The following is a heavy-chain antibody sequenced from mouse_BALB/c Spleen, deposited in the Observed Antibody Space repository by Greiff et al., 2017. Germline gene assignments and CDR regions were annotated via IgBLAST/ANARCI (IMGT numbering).Heavy chain of an antibody. Sequence: QVQLQQSDAELVKPGASVKISCKASGYTFTDHAIHWVKQKPEQGLEWIGYISPGNGDIKYNEKFKGKATLTADKSSSTAYMQLNSLTSEDSAVYFCKRRGYVNFSYFAVWGAGTTGTVSS. D-gene: IGHD2-10*02. J-gene: IGHJ1*01. V-gene: IGHV1S53*02. CDR2: ISPGNGDI. CDR1: GYTFTDHA. CDR3: KRRGYVNFSYFAV.